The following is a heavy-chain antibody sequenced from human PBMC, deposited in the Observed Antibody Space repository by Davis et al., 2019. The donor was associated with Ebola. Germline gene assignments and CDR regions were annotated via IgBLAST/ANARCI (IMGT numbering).Heavy chain of an antibody. J-gene: IGHJ5*02. D-gene: IGHD3-3*01. CDR1: GFTFSSYS. CDR2: ISSSSSYI. V-gene: IGHV3-21*01. Sequence: GESPKISCAASGFTFSSYSMNWVRQAPGKGLEWVSSISSSSSYIYYADSVKGRFTISRDNAKNSLYLQMNSLRAEDTAVYYCARDQGAGDYDFWSGYYIPNWFDPWGQGTLVTVSS. CDR3: ARDQGAGDYDFWSGYYIPNWFDP.